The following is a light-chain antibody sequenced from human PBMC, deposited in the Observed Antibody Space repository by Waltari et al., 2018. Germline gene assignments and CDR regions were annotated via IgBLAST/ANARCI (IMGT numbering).Light chain of an antibody. Sequence: CRVSQSRSRPLAWDQKKPGHGPRLLIYDASTRATGIPDRFSGSGSGTDFSLTISRLEPEDSAGYYCQHYVRLPATFGQGTKVEIK. CDR3: QHYVRLPAT. V-gene: IGKV3-20*01. CDR1: QSRSRP. J-gene: IGKJ1*01. CDR2: DAS.